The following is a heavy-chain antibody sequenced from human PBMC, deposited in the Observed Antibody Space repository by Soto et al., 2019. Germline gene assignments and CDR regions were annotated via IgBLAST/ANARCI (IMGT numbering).Heavy chain of an antibody. CDR1: GCTFSDYS. CDR3: SKGSRQDTLVPAFEY. D-gene: IGHD2-15*01. J-gene: IGHJ4*02. V-gene: IGHV3-23*01. Sequence: PGGPLSLSCTASGCTFSDYSMNWVRQAPGKGLDWVSSISASGASTYYADSVKGRFTISRDNSKNTVYPQMDILRAEDTALYYCSKGSRQDTLVPAFEYWGQGTPVTVSS. CDR2: ISASGAST.